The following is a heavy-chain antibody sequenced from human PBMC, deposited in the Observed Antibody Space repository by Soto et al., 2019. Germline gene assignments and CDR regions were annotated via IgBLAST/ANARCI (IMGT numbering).Heavy chain of an antibody. CDR3: SKWDDYYDSSGYRYYLDY. CDR1: GFTFSDHY. V-gene: IGHV3-23*01. J-gene: IGHJ4*02. D-gene: IGHD3-22*01. Sequence: GGSLRLSCAASGFTFSDHYMDWVRQAPGKGLEWVSAISGSGGSTYYADSVKGRFTISRDNHKNTLYLQMNSLSADDTAVYYCSKWDDYYDSSGYRYYLDYWGQGTMVTVSS. CDR2: ISGSGGST.